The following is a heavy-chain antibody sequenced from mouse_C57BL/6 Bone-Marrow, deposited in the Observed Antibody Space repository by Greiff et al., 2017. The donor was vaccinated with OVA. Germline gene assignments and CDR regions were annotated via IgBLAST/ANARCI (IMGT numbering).Heavy chain of an antibody. D-gene: IGHD2-3*01. CDR3: ASGWLLAWFAY. Sequence: VQLQQSGAELVRPGTSVKVSCKASGYAFTNYLIEWVKQRPGQGLEWIGVINPGSGGTNYNEKFKGKATLTADKSYSTAYMQLSSLTSEESAVYFCASGWLLAWFAYWGQGTLVTVSA. J-gene: IGHJ3*01. CDR1: GYAFTNYL. V-gene: IGHV1-54*01. CDR2: INPGSGGT.